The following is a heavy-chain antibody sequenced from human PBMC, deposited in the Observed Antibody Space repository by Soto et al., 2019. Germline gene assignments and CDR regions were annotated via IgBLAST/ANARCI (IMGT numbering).Heavy chain of an antibody. CDR1: GYTFTSYY. J-gene: IGHJ4*02. CDR2: INPSGGGT. V-gene: IGHV1-46*04. CDR3: AKTGDYGDYVLDF. D-gene: IGHD4-17*01. Sequence: GASVKVSCKASGYTFTSYYMHWVRQAPGQGLEWMGIINPSGGGTSYAQKLQGRVTMTRDTSTSTVYMELRSLRSEDTAVYWCAKTGDYGDYVLDFWGQGTLVTVSS.